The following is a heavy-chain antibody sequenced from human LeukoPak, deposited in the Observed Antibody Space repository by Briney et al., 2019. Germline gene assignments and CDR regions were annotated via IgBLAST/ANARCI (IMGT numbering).Heavy chain of an antibody. Sequence: PGGSLRLSCAASGFTFSSYSMNWVRQATGKGLEWVSYISSSSSMIYYADSVKGRFTISRDNAKNSLYLQMKSLRDEDTAIYYCARDYGDLPARVPYFDYWGQGTLVTVSS. D-gene: IGHD4-17*01. J-gene: IGHJ4*02. CDR2: ISSSSSMI. CDR1: GFTFSSYS. V-gene: IGHV3-48*02. CDR3: ARDYGDLPARVPYFDY.